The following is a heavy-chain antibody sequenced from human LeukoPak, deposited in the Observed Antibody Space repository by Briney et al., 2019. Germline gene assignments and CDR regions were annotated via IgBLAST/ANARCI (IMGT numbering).Heavy chain of an antibody. D-gene: IGHD1-26*01. CDR2: IYYSGST. Sequence: SETLSLTCSVSGGSISSRSYYWGWIRQPPGKGREWIGSIYYSGSTYYNPSLKSRVTISVDTSKKQFSLNLSSVTAADTAVYYCARRGDIGANYFDYWGQGTLVTVSS. CDR1: GGSISSRSYY. CDR3: ARRGDIGANYFDY. J-gene: IGHJ4*02. V-gene: IGHV4-39*01.